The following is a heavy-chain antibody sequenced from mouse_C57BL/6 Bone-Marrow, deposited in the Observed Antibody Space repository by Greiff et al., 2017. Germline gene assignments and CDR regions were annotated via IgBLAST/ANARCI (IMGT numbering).Heavy chain of an antibody. J-gene: IGHJ2*01. CDR3: ARWYYGSSIDY. CDR2: INPSSGYT. V-gene: IGHV1-4*01. Sequence: VQLQQSGAELARPGASVKMSCKASGYTFTSYTMHWVKQRPGQGLEWIGYINPSSGYTKYNQKFKDKATLTADKSSSTAYMQLSSLTSEDSAVDYCARWYYGSSIDYWGQGTTLTVSS. CDR1: GYTFTSYT. D-gene: IGHD1-1*01.